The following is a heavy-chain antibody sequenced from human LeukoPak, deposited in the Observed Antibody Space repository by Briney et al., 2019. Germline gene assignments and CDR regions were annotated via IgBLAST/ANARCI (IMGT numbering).Heavy chain of an antibody. CDR3: ARGLVGAATSYFDY. J-gene: IGHJ4*02. Sequence: GGSLRLSCAVSGFTFSSYAMHWVRQAPGKGLEWVAVITYDGSNEYYADSVKGRFTISRDSSKNTLYLQMNSLRAEDTAVYFCARGLVGAATSYFDYWGQGTLVTVSS. CDR2: ITYDGSNE. V-gene: IGHV3-30-3*01. CDR1: GFTFSSYA. D-gene: IGHD1-26*01.